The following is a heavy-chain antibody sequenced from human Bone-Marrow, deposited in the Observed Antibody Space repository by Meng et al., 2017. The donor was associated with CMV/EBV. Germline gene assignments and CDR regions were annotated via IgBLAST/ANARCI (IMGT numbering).Heavy chain of an antibody. D-gene: IGHD1-26*01. Sequence: SETLSLTCAVYGGCFSGYYWSWIRQPPGKGLEWIGEINHSGSTNYNPSLKSRVTISVDTSKNQFSLKRSSVTAADTAVYYCAGSGSLSFPGYYYYYGMDVWGQGTTVTVSS. CDR3: AGSGSLSFPGYYYYYGMDV. CDR1: GGCFSGYY. J-gene: IGHJ6*02. V-gene: IGHV4-34*01. CDR2: INHSGST.